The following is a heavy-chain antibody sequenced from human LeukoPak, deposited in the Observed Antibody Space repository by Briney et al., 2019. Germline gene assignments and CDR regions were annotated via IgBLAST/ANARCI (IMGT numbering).Heavy chain of an antibody. CDR3: ARDPSYYYDSSGYPLGAFDI. J-gene: IGHJ3*02. V-gene: IGHV4-4*07. Sequence: PSETLSLTCTVSGAPTSGTYGAWSRSPAGKDLNWMGRTYTSGSTNYNPSLKSRVTMSVDTSKNQFSLKLSSVTAADTAVYYCARDPSYYYDSSGYPLGAFDIWGQGTMVTVSS. CDR2: TYTSGST. D-gene: IGHD3-22*01. CDR1: GAPTSGTY.